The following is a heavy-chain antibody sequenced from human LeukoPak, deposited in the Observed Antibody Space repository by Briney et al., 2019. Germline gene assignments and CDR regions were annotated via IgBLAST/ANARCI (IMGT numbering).Heavy chain of an antibody. CDR3: AKHLGYTSSCPDY. Sequence: GGSLRLSRAASGFTFSSNGMSWVRQAPGKGLEWVSAISGSGASTYYADSVKGRFTISRDNSKNTLYLQVSSLRAEDTAVYYCAKHLGYTSSCPDYWGQGTLVTVSS. V-gene: IGHV3-23*01. D-gene: IGHD6-13*01. CDR1: GFTFSSNG. J-gene: IGHJ4*02. CDR2: ISGSGAST.